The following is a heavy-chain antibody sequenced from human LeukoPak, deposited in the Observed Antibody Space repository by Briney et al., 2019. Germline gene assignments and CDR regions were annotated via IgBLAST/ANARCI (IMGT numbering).Heavy chain of an antibody. CDR3: TKDIGSWSGVDDAFDI. J-gene: IGHJ3*02. D-gene: IGHD1-26*01. CDR2: ISSSSSYI. Sequence: GGSLRLSCAASGFTFRDYSMNWVRQAPGKGLEWVSSISSSSSYIYYADSMKGRFTISRDNAENSLYLQMNSLRAEDTALYYCTKDIGSWSGVDDAFDIWGQGTMVTVSS. V-gene: IGHV3-21*04. CDR1: GFTFRDYS.